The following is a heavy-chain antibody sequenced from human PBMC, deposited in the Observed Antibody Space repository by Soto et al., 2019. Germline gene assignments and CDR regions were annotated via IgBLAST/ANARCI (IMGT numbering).Heavy chain of an antibody. V-gene: IGHV1-46*01. CDR1: GYTFTIYY. CDR2: INPSGGST. Sequence: QVQLVQSGAEVKKPGASVKVSCKASGYTFTIYYMHWVRQAPGQGLEWMGIINPSGGSTSYAQKFQGRVTMTRDTSTSTVYMELSSLRSADTAVYYCARDQSSSWPSYYYGMDVCGQGPTVTVSS. CDR3: ARDQSSSWPSYYYGMDV. J-gene: IGHJ6*02. D-gene: IGHD6-13*01.